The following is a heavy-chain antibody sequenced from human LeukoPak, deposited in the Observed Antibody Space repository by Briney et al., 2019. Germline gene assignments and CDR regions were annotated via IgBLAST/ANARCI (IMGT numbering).Heavy chain of an antibody. CDR1: RFTFNTYA. D-gene: IGHD7-27*01. Sequence: GGSLRLSCVASRFTFNTYAVNWVRQAPGKGLEWVSAISSNGDFTYYTDSVKGRFTISRDNSKNTLYLQMNSLRAEDTAVYYCARFWGSDWFDPWGQGTLVTVSS. J-gene: IGHJ5*02. CDR2: ISSNGDFT. V-gene: IGHV3-23*01. CDR3: ARFWGSDWFDP.